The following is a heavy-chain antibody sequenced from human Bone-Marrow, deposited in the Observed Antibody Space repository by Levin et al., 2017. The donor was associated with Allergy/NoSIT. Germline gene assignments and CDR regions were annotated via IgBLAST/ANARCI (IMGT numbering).Heavy chain of an antibody. CDR2: INYSGST. CDR3: ARHTRYCSSTTCYEDFDS. Sequence: ESLKISCTLSGGSMSTYYYNWIRQPPGQGLEWIGFINYSGSTKSNPSLKSRVTISVDMSKNQFSLNLTSVTAADTAVYYCARHTRYCSSTTCYEDFDSWGQGALVAVSS. CDR1: GGSMSTYY. J-gene: IGHJ4*02. V-gene: IGHV4-59*08. D-gene: IGHD2-2*01.